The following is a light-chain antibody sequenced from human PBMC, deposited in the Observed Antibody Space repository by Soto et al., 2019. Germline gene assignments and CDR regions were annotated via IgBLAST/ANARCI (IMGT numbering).Light chain of an antibody. J-gene: IGKJ4*01. CDR1: QIISSTY. Sequence: DIVLTQSPGTLSLSPGERATLSCRASQIISSTYLGWYQQKPGQAPRLLIYGASSRATGIPDRFSGSGSGTEFNLTISSLQSEDFGIYYCQQYNNWPRATFGGGTRVEIK. CDR2: GAS. V-gene: IGKV3-20*01. CDR3: QQYNNWPRAT.